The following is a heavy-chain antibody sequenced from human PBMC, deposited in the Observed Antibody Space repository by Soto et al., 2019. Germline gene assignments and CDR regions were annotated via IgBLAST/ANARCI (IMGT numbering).Heavy chain of an antibody. Sequence: QVQLQESGPGLVKPSQTLSLTCTVSGGSISSGDYYWSWIRQPPGKGLEWIGYIYYSGSTYYNPSLKSRVTISVDPSKNQFSLKLSSVTAADTAVYYCARDRTPHYGDYVGYYYYGMDVWGQGTTVTVSS. CDR2: IYYSGST. J-gene: IGHJ6*02. D-gene: IGHD4-17*01. CDR3: ARDRTPHYGDYVGYYYYGMDV. CDR1: GGSISSGDYY. V-gene: IGHV4-30-4*01.